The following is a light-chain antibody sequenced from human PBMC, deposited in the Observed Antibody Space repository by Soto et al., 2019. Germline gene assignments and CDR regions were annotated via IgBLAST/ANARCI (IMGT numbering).Light chain of an antibody. J-gene: IGKJ4*01. CDR3: QQRITWPVT. V-gene: IGKV3-11*01. CDR2: GAS. Sequence: EIVLTQSPATLSLSPGERATLSCSASQSVSSSLAWYQQKPGQAPRLLIYGASNRATGIPARFSASGSGTDFTLIISSLEPEDFAVYYCQQRITWPVTFGGGTKVEIK. CDR1: QSVSSS.